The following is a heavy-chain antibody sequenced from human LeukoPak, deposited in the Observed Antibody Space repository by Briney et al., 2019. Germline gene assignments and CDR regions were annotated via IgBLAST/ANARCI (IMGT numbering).Heavy chain of an antibody. J-gene: IGHJ4*02. D-gene: IGHD2-21*02. CDR2: INQDANEI. CDR1: GFTFSTYW. V-gene: IGHV3-7*01. Sequence: GALRLSCAASGFTFSTYWMNWYRQAPGKGLEWVGNINQDANEINYVDSVRGRFTISRDNAKNSLHLQMNSLRAEDTAVYYCATDRDNSDWQKRFDSWGQGTLVTVTP. CDR3: ATDRDNSDWQKRFDS.